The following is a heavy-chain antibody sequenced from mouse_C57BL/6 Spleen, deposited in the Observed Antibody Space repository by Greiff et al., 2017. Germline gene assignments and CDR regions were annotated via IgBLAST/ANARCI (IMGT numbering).Heavy chain of an antibody. D-gene: IGHD2-1*01. J-gene: IGHJ2*01. CDR1: GFTFSDYG. CDR2: ISSGSSTI. V-gene: IGHV5-17*01. Sequence: DVQLQESGGGLVKPGGSLKLSCAASGFTFSDYGMHWVRQAPEKGLEWVAYISSGSSTIYYADTVKGRFTISRDNAKNTLFLQMTSLRSEDTAMYYCARSGYYGRYFDYWGQGTTLTVSS. CDR3: ARSGYYGRYFDY.